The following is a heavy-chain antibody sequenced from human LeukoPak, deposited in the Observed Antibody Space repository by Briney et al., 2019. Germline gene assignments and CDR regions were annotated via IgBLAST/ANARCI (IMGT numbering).Heavy chain of an antibody. J-gene: IGHJ4*02. Sequence: HPGGSLRLSCAASGFAFSSYAMSWVRLAPGQGLEWVSDISASGGSTYYADSVKGRFTTSRDNSKNTLYLQMNSLRAEDTAVYYCVKDRSTGDLPLYYFDYWGQGTLVTVSS. CDR1: GFAFSSYA. CDR3: VKDRSTGDLPLYYFDY. V-gene: IGHV3-23*01. D-gene: IGHD7-27*01. CDR2: ISASGGST.